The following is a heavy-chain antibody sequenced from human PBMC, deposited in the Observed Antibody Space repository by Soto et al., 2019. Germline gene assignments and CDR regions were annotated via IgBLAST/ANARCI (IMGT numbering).Heavy chain of an antibody. CDR2: ISGSGGST. J-gene: IGHJ4*02. V-gene: IGHV3-23*01. D-gene: IGHD3-10*01. CDR1: GFTFSSYA. CDR3: AKDRGAAMVRYYFDY. Sequence: EVQLLESGGGLVQPGGSLRLSCAASGFTFSSYAMSWVRQAPGKGLEWVSAISGSGGSTYSADSVKGRFTISRDNSKNTLYLQMNSLRADDTAVYYCAKDRGAAMVRYYFDYWGQGTLVTVSS.